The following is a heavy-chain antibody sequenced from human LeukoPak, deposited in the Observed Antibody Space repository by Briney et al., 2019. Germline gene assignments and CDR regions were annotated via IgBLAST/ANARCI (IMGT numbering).Heavy chain of an antibody. CDR1: GGSISSYY. CDR2: IYYSGST. Sequence: SETLSLTCTVSGGSISSYYWSWIRQPPGKGPEWIGYIYYSGSTNYNPSLKSRVTISVDTSKNQFSLKLSSVTAADTAVYYCARSTTVTPFFDYWGQGTLVTVSS. V-gene: IGHV4-59*08. CDR3: ARSTTVTPFFDY. J-gene: IGHJ4*02. D-gene: IGHD4-17*01.